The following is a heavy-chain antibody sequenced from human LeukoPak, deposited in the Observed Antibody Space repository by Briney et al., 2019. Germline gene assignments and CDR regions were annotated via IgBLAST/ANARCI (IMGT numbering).Heavy chain of an antibody. CDR3: ARKVGIFDAFDI. Sequence: VGSLRLSCVASEFTFSSNSLNWVRQAPGKGLEWVSTISSSSSYIYYADSVKGRFTISRDNAKNSLYLHMNILRAEDTAVYYCARKVGIFDAFDIWGQGTLVTVSS. V-gene: IGHV3-21*01. D-gene: IGHD2-21*01. CDR2: ISSSSSYI. J-gene: IGHJ3*02. CDR1: EFTFSSNS.